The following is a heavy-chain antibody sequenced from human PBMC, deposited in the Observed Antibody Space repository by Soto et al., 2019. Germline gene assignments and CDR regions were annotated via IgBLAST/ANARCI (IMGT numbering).Heavy chain of an antibody. Sequence: SETLSLTCAVYGGSFSGYYWSWIRQPPGKGLEWIGEINHSGSTNYNPSLKNRVTISVDTSKNQFSIKLSSVTAADTAVYYCAREAFEGDFWSGYYRYYGMDVWGQGTTVTVSS. V-gene: IGHV4-34*01. CDR2: INHSGST. CDR3: AREAFEGDFWSGYYRYYGMDV. J-gene: IGHJ6*02. CDR1: GGSFSGYY. D-gene: IGHD3-3*01.